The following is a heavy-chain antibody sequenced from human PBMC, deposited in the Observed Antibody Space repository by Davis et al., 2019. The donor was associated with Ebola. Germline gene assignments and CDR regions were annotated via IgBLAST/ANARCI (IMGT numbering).Heavy chain of an antibody. CDR1: EFTFSGYA. CDR2: IYSGGST. D-gene: IGHD3-10*01. Sequence: PGGSLRLSCAASEFTFSGYAMSWVRQAPGKGLEWVSVIYSGGSTYYADSVKGRFTISRDNSKNTLYLQMNSLRAEDTAVYYCARDRLWFGELGGDWYFDLWGRGTLVTVSS. CDR3: ARDRLWFGELGGDWYFDL. V-gene: IGHV3-53*01. J-gene: IGHJ2*01.